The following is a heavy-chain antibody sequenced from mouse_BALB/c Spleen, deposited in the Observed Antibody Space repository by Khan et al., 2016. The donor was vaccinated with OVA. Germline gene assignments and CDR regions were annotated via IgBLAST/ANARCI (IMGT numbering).Heavy chain of an antibody. CDR1: GYSITSDYA. D-gene: IGHD1-1*01. Sequence: QEKGPGLVKPSQSLSLTCTVTGYSITSDYAWNWIRQFPGNKLEWMGFISYSGNTNFNPSLKSRISITRDTSKNQFFLQLNSVATEDTATYYGARVYGGDFDYWGQGTTLTVSS. CDR2: ISYSGNT. CDR3: ARVYGGDFDY. V-gene: IGHV3-2*02. J-gene: IGHJ2*01.